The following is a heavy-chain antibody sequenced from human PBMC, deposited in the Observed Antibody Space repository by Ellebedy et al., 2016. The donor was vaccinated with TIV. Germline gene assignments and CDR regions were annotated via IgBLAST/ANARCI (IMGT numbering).Heavy chain of an antibody. J-gene: IGHJ4*02. V-gene: IGHV1-2*04. D-gene: IGHD4-17*01. CDR3: ARDGTVTTVFDY. CDR1: GYTFTDYY. CDR2: INPNSGGT. Sequence: AASVKVSCRASGYTFTDYYIHWVRQAPGQGLEWMGWINPNSGGTNYAQKFQGWVTMTGDTSISTAYMELNRLRSDDTALYYCARDGTVTTVFDYWGQGTLVTVSS.